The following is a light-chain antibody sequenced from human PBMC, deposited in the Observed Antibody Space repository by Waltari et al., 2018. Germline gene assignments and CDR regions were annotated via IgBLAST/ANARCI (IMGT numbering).Light chain of an antibody. V-gene: IGKV3-20*01. J-gene: IGKJ1*01. CDR2: GAS. Sequence: EIVLTQSPGTLSLSLGESATLPCRASQSIDSNSVAWYQQKPGQAPRLLISGASTRATGIPDRFRGSESGTDFFTLTINRLEPEDFAVYYCQQYGFSSWTFGQGTKVEMK. CDR3: QQYGFSSWT. CDR1: QSIDSNS.